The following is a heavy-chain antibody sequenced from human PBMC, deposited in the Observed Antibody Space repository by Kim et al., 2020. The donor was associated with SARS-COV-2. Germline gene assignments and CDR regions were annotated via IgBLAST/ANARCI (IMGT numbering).Heavy chain of an antibody. Sequence: RFTISRDNAKNSLYLQMNSLRAEDTAVYYCARDRELLGFGSVYYYGMDVWGQGTTVTVSS. J-gene: IGHJ6*02. V-gene: IGHV3-11*06. D-gene: IGHD1-26*01. CDR3: ARDRELLGFGSVYYYGMDV.